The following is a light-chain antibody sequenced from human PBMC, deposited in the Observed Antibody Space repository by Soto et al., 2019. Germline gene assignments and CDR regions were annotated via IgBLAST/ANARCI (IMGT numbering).Light chain of an antibody. CDR1: SSDVGDFNY. V-gene: IGLV2-14*01. Sequence: QSALTQPASVSGSPGQSITISCTGTSSDVGDFNYVSWYQQHPGRAPKLIIYDINNRPSGVSNRFSVSKSGNTASLTISGLQAEDEADYFCSLYTYSNTLIFGGGTQLTVL. J-gene: IGLJ2*01. CDR3: SLYTYSNTLI. CDR2: DIN.